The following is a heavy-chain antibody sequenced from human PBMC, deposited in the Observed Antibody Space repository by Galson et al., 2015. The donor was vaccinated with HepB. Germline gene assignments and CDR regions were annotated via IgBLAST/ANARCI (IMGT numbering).Heavy chain of an antibody. CDR2: ISGNNGDT. Sequence: GQGLEWMGWISGNNGDTNYAQKLRGRVTVTTDTSTSTAYMELRSLRSDDTAVYYCARGGGSSARGMDVWGQGTTVTVSS. D-gene: IGHD1-26*01. CDR3: ARGGGSSARGMDV. V-gene: IGHV1-18*01. J-gene: IGHJ6*02.